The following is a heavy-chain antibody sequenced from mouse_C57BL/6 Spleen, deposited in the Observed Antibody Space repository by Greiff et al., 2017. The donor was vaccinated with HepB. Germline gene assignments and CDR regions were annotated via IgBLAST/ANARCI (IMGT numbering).Heavy chain of an antibody. V-gene: IGHV1-50*01. CDR2: IDPSDSYT. CDR3: ARRYWDYAMDY. D-gene: IGHD4-1*01. CDR1: GYTFTSYW. J-gene: IGHJ4*01. Sequence: VQLQQPGAELVKPGASVKLSCKASGYTFTSYWMQWVKQRPGQGLEWIGEIDPSDSYTNYNQKFKGKATLTVDTSSSTAYMQLSSLTSEDSAVYYCARRYWDYAMDYWGQGTSVTVSS.